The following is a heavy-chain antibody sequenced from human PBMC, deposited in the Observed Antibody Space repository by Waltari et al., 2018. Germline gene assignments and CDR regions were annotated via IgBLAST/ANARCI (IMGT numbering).Heavy chain of an antibody. CDR1: GFTFGSYW. D-gene: IGHD4-17*01. CDR2: MNGDGTNI. Sequence: EVQLVESGGGLVQPGGSLGLSCAASGFTFGSYWMHWVRQVPGKGLVWVSRMNGDGTNILYADSVKGRFTISRDNAKNTLYLQMNSLRAEDTAVYYCARVRLGDYVISTWGQGTLVTVSS. J-gene: IGHJ5*02. V-gene: IGHV3-74*01. CDR3: ARVRLGDYVIST.